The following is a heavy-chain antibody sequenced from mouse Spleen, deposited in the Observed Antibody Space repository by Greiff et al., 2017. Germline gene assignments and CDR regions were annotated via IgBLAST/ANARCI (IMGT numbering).Heavy chain of an antibody. Sequence: EVQLQESGPGLVKPSQSLSLTCSVTGYSITSGYYWNWIRQFPGNKLEWMGYISYDGSNNYNPSLKNRISITRDTSKNQFFLKLNSVTTEDTATDYCARDPLAYWYFDVWGAGTTVTVSS. J-gene: IGHJ1*01. CDR2: ISYDGSN. V-gene: IGHV3-6*01. CDR3: ARDPLAYWYFDV. CDR1: GYSITSGYY.